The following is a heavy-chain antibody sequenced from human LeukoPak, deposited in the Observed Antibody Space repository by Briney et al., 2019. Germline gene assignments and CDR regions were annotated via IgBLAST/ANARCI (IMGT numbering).Heavy chain of an antibody. V-gene: IGHV4-59*12. D-gene: IGHD6-19*01. CDR2: VYYSGSS. J-gene: IGHJ4*02. Sequence: KASETLSLTCTVSGGSISSYYWSWIRQPPGKGLDWIGYVYYSGSSNYNPSLKSRVTISVDTSKNQFSLKLSSVTAADTAVYYCARCAQGIAVAGNPCRFFDYWGQGTLVTVSS. CDR1: GGSISSYY. CDR3: ARCAQGIAVAGNPCRFFDY.